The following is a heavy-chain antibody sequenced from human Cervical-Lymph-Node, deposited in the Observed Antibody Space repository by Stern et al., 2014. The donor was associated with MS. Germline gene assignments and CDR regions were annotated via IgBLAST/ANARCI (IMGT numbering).Heavy chain of an antibody. D-gene: IGHD3-3*01. V-gene: IGHV2-70*04. CDR1: GFSLVTSGVR. CDR3: ARMMGSGYRHYFDY. CDR2: VDLTEKT. Sequence: QVTLKESGPALVKPTQTLTLTCTFSGFSLVTSGVRVSWIRQPPGKALEWLASVDLTEKTFYNTSLMTRLTISKDTSKNQVVLTMTNVDPVDTATYYCARMMGSGYRHYFDYWGQGTPVTVS. J-gene: IGHJ4*02.